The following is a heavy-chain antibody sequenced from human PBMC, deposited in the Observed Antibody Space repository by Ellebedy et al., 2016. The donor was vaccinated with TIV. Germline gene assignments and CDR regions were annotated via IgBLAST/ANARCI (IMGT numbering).Heavy chain of an antibody. CDR2: IWYDGSNK. CDR3: ARGSGYDLPKYFDY. CDR1: GFTFSSYG. D-gene: IGHD5-12*01. Sequence: GGSLRLSXAASGFTFSSYGMHWVRQAPGKGLEWVAVIWYDGSNKYYADSVKGRFTISRDNSKNTLYLQMNSLRAEDTAVYYCARGSGYDLPKYFDYWGQGTLVTVSS. V-gene: IGHV3-33*01. J-gene: IGHJ4*02.